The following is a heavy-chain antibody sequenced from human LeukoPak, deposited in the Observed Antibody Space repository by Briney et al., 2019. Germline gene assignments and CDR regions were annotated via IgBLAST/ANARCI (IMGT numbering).Heavy chain of an antibody. V-gene: IGHV3-74*01. J-gene: IGHJ5*02. CDR2: INSDGINT. CDR3: ARDLGQYYDTSDNWFDP. D-gene: IGHD3-22*01. Sequence: GGSLRLSCAASGFTFSSYWMHWVRQAPGKGLVWVSRINSDGINTSYADSVKGRFTISRDDAKNTLNLQMNSLRAEDTAVYYCARDLGQYYDTSDNWFDPWGQGTLVTVSS. CDR1: GFTFSSYW.